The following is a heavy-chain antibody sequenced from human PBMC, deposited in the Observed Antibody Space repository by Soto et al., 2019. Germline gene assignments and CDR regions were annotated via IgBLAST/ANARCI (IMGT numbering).Heavy chain of an antibody. V-gene: IGHV1-3*01. CDR1: GYTFTSYA. Sequence: AAVKVSCKASGYTFTSYAMHWVRQAPGQRLEWMGWINAGNGNTKYSQKFQGRVTITRDTSASTAYMELSSLRSEDTAVYYCARSPRIPAAAGSWFDPWGQGTLVTVSS. CDR2: INAGNGNT. D-gene: IGHD2-2*01. J-gene: IGHJ5*02. CDR3: ARSPRIPAAAGSWFDP.